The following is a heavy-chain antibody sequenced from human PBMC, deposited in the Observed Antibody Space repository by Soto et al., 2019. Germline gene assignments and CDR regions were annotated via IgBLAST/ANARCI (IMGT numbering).Heavy chain of an antibody. Sequence: PSETLSLTCTVSGGSISSINNHFSNHYCSWIRLSPGKGLEWIGYISNIGFTRYNPSLKSRVSISVDTSKNQFSLKLTSVTAADTAVYYFTTLGFGGLHCLEDVWSQGTTVTVSS. CDR3: TTLGFGGLHCLEDV. D-gene: IGHD3-10*01. CDR2: ISNIGFT. CDR1: GGSISSINNHFSNHY. V-gene: IGHV4-59*08. J-gene: IGHJ6*02.